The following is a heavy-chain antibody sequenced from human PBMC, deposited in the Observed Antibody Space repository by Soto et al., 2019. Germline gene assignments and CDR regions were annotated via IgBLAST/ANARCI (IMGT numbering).Heavy chain of an antibody. Sequence: GALRVSGAAPVFAFSGHTMNWVRQAPGKGLEWVSYIGDTTSSIYYADSVKGRFIISRDNARNSLFLQMNSLRDDDTAVYYCARGDCTGGICYGMDVWGQGTTVTVSS. CDR2: IGDTTSSI. D-gene: IGHD2-8*02. CDR3: ARGDCTGGICYGMDV. V-gene: IGHV3-48*02. J-gene: IGHJ6*02. CDR1: VFAFSGHT.